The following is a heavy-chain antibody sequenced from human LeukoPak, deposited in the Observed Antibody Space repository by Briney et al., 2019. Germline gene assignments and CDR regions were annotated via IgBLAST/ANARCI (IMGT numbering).Heavy chain of an antibody. V-gene: IGHV3-11*05. CDR3: ARGTAAGRREFNFDY. CDR2: ISSTSSFT. Sequence: PGGSLRLSSAASGFAFSDYYMSWIRQAPGKGLDWLSYISSTSSFTNYADSVKGRFTISRDNAKNSMYLQMNSLRAEDTAVYYCARGTAAGRREFNFDYWGQGTLVTVSS. CDR1: GFAFSDYY. J-gene: IGHJ4*02. D-gene: IGHD6-13*01.